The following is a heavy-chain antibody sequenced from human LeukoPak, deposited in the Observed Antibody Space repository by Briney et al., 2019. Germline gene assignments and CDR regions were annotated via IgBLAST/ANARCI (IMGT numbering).Heavy chain of an antibody. D-gene: IGHD6-19*01. CDR3: ARDLGTDGYSSGWYFGY. CDR1: GYTFTSYA. CDR2: INTNTGNP. J-gene: IGHJ4*02. V-gene: IGHV7-4-1*02. Sequence: GASVKVSCKASGYTFTSYAMNWVRQAPGQGLEWMGWINTNTGNPTYAQGFTGRFVFSLDTSVSTAYLQISSLKAEDTAVYYCARDLGTDGYSSGWYFGYWGQGTLVTVSS.